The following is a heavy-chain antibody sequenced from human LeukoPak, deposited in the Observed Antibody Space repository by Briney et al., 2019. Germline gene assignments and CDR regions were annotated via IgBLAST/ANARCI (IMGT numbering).Heavy chain of an antibody. CDR1: GYTFTSYG. J-gene: IGHJ4*02. CDR2: IIPILGIA. D-gene: IGHD5-12*01. CDR3: ATTRYSGYVHDY. Sequence: GASVKVSCKASGYTFTSYGISWVRQAPGQGLEWMGRIIPILGIANYAQKFQGRVTITADKSTSTAYMELSSLRSEDTAVYYCATTRYSGYVHDYWGQGTLVTVSS. V-gene: IGHV1-69*04.